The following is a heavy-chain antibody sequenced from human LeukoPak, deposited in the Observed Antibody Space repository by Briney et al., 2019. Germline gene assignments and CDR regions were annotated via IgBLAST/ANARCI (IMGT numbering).Heavy chain of an antibody. CDR1: GFTFSTYN. CDR2: ITSGGGYT. Sequence: GGSLRLSCAASGFTFSTYNMNWVRQAPGKGLEWVSSITSGGGYTYYADSVKGRFTTSRDNAKNSLSLRLDSLRAEDTAVYYCARMSTSSWYVCDYWGQGTLVTVSS. CDR3: ARMSTSSWYVCDY. V-gene: IGHV3-21*06. D-gene: IGHD6-13*01. J-gene: IGHJ4*02.